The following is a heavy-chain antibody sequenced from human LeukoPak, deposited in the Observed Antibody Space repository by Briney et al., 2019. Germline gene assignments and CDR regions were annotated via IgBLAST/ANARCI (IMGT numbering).Heavy chain of an antibody. CDR3: AKGLNWNYLNFDY. D-gene: IGHD1-7*01. CDR1: GFTFSSYE. Sequence: GGSLRLSCAASGFTFSSYEMNWVRQAPGKGLEWVSYISSSGSTIYYADSVKGRFTISRDNSKNTLYLQMNSLRAEDTAVYYCAKGLNWNYLNFDYWGQGTLVTVSS. V-gene: IGHV3-48*03. J-gene: IGHJ4*02. CDR2: ISSSGSTI.